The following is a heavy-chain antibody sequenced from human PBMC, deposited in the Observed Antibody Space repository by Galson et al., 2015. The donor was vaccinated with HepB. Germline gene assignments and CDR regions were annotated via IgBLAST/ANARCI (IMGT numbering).Heavy chain of an antibody. CDR1: GGYFSGYY. D-gene: IGHD3-16*02. V-gene: IGHV4-34*01. Sequence: ETLSLTCAVHGGYFSGYYWTWIRQPPGKGLEWIGEINGNGTTNYNPSLKSRLTISVDTAKNDFSLNLTSVTAADTAVYYCARGRDYIWGNDRLFDYWGQGDLVTVSS. CDR2: INGNGTT. J-gene: IGHJ4*02. CDR3: ARGRDYIWGNDRLFDY.